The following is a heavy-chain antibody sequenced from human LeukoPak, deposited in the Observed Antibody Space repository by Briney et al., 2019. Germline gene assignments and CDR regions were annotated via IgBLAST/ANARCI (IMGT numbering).Heavy chain of an antibody. D-gene: IGHD2-15*01. J-gene: IGHJ6*02. Sequence: GGSLRLSCAASGFTFSTYWMHWVRQAPGKGLVWVSRICTDGTTTGYADSVKGRFTISRDNSKSTLYLQVNSLKTEDTAVYYCAKVEGCSGGTCYSWDYYYGMDVWGQGTTVTVSS. CDR3: AKVEGCSGGTCYSWDYYYGMDV. CDR2: ICTDGTTT. CDR1: GFTFSTYW. V-gene: IGHV3-74*01.